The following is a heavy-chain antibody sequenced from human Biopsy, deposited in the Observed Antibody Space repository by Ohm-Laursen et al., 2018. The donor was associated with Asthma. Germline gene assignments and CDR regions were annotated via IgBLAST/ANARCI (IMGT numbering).Heavy chain of an antibody. V-gene: IGHV3-9*01. CDR1: GFKFDEYT. J-gene: IGHJ4*02. CDR2: ISWNSATI. Sequence: SLRLSCAASGFKFDEYTMHWVRQAPGKGLEWVSGISWNSATIGYADSVEGRFTISRDNAKNSVFLHMDSLRPEDTAFYYCAKVRSDWVITESFDYWGQGILVTVSS. D-gene: IGHD3-22*01. CDR3: AKVRSDWVITESFDY.